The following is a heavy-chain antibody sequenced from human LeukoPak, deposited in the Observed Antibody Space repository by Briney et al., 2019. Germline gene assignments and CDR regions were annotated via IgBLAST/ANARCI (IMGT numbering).Heavy chain of an antibody. CDR3: AKAHGRGYSGFDMIAYYDY. D-gene: IGHD5-12*01. CDR2: MSGSASST. CDR1: GFTFSSYA. Sequence: GGSLRLSCAASGFTFSSYAMTWVRQAPGEGLEWVSVMSGSASSTYYADSVKGRFTISRDNSKNTLYLEMNSLRAEDTAVYYCAKAHGRGYSGFDMIAYYDYWGQGTLVTVSS. J-gene: IGHJ4*02. V-gene: IGHV3-23*01.